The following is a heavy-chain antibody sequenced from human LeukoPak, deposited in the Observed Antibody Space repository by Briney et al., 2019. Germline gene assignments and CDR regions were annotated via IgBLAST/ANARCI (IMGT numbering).Heavy chain of an antibody. J-gene: IGHJ4*02. CDR1: GDSVSSNSAA. V-gene: IGHV6-1*01. Sequence: SQTLSLTCAISGDSVSSNSAAWDWIRQSPSRGLEWLGRTYYRSKWFYDYAVSVKSRITINPDTSKNQFSLRLSSVTAADTAVYYCARDGFYDSSGYYYNWVFDYWGQGTLVTVSS. CDR3: ARDGFYDSSGYYYNWVFDY. D-gene: IGHD3-22*01. CDR2: TYYRSKWFY.